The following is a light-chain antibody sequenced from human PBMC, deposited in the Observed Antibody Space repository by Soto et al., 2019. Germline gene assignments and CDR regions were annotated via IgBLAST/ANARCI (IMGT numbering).Light chain of an antibody. CDR2: EVS. V-gene: IGLV2-8*01. J-gene: IGLJ1*01. Sequence: QSVLTQPPSASGSPGQSVAISCTGTSSDVGAYNYVAWYQQHPGKAPKLMIYEVSKRPSGVPDRFSGSKSGNTASQTVSGLQADDEADYYCSSYAGSDVFVFGTGTKVTVL. CDR3: SSYAGSDVFV. CDR1: SSDVGAYNY.